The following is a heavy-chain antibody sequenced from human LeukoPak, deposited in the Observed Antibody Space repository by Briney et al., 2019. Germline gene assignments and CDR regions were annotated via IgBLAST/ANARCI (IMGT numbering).Heavy chain of an antibody. CDR3: ASGSYGMDV. CDR2: IYHSGST. CDR1: GGSISSSSYY. J-gene: IGHJ6*02. Sequence: PSETLSLTCTVSGGSISSSSYYWGWIRQPPGKGLEWIGSIYHSGSTNYNPSLKSRVTISVDKSKNQFSLKLSSVTAADTAVYYCASGSYGMDVWGQGTTVTVSS. V-gene: IGHV4-39*07.